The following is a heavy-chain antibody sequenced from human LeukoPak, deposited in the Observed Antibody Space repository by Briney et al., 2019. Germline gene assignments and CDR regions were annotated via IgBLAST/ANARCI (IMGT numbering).Heavy chain of an antibody. CDR1: GGSFSGYY. J-gene: IGHJ4*02. CDR2: INHSGST. D-gene: IGHD6-13*01. CDR3: ARQSTSSWYLDY. Sequence: SETLSLTCAVYGGSFSGYYWSWIRQPPGKGLEWIGEINHSGSTNYNPSLKSRVTISVDTSKNQFSLKLSSVTAADTAVYYCARQSTSSWYLDYWGQGTLVTVSS. V-gene: IGHV4-34*01.